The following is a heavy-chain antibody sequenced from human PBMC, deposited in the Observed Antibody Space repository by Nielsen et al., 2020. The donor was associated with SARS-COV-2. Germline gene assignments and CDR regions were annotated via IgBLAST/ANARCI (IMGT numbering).Heavy chain of an antibody. CDR2: ISYDGSNK. J-gene: IGHJ5*01. Sequence: GESLKISCAASGLTFSSHGMHWVRQAPGKGLEWVTVISYDGSNKYYADPVKGRFTMSRDNSKNMLYLQMDSLKSEDTAVYYCAKDGKPYSSGLSWFDSWGQGTLVTVSS. CDR3: AKDGKPYSSGLSWFDS. CDR1: GLTFSSHG. V-gene: IGHV3-30*18. D-gene: IGHD6-19*01.